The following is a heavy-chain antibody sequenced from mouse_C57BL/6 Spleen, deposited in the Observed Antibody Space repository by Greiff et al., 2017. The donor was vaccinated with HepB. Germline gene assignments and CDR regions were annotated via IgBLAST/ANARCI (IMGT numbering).Heavy chain of an antibody. CDR3: TRAYYGKENFDY. V-gene: IGHV5-9-1*02. J-gene: IGHJ2*01. D-gene: IGHD2-10*01. CDR2: ISSGGDYI. CDR1: GFTFSSYA. Sequence: EVQRVESGEGLVKPGGSLKLSCAASGFTFSSYAMSWVRQTPEKRLEWVAYISSGGDYIYYADTVKGRFTISRDNARNTLYLQMSSLKSEDTAMYYCTRAYYGKENFDYWGQGTTLTVSS.